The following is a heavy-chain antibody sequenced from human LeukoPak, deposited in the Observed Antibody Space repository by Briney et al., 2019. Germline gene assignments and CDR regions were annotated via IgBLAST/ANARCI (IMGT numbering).Heavy chain of an antibody. CDR3: AREVFGAVAGLLYFDY. V-gene: IGHV4-61*02. J-gene: IGHJ4*02. Sequence: SSETLSLTCAVSGGSISSGSYYWSLIRQPAGKGLEWIGRIYTSGSTNYNPSLKSRVTISVDTSKNQFSLKLSSVTAADTAVYYCAREVFGAVAGLLYFDYWGQGTLFTVSS. CDR1: GGSISSGSYY. CDR2: IYTSGST. D-gene: IGHD6-19*01.